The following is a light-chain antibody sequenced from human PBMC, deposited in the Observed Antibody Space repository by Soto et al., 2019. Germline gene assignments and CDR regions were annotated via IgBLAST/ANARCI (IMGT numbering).Light chain of an antibody. CDR3: SSYTSSGTLVV. V-gene: IGLV2-14*01. CDR1: SSDIGGYKY. Sequence: QSALTQPASVSGSPGQSITISCTGTSSDIGGYKYVSWYQQHPGKAPKLMIFEVSNRPSGVSNRFSGSKSGNTASLTISGLQADGEADYYCSSYTSSGTLVVFGGGTKLTVL. CDR2: EVS. J-gene: IGLJ2*01.